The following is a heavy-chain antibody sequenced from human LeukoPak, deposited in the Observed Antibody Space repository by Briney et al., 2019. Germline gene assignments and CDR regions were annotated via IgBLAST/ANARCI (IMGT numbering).Heavy chain of an antibody. CDR2: IYYSGST. Sequence: SETLSLTCTVSGGSISSHYWSWIRQPPGKGLEWIGYIYYSGSTNYNPSLKSRVTISVDTSKNQFSLKLSSVTAADTAVYYCARVVRRADYYASGSSKNWFDPWGQGTLVTVSS. CDR1: GGSISSHY. D-gene: IGHD3-10*01. V-gene: IGHV4-59*11. J-gene: IGHJ5*02. CDR3: ARVVRRADYYASGSSKNWFDP.